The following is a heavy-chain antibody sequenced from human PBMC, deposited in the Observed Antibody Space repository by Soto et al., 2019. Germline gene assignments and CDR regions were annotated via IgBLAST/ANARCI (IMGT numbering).Heavy chain of an antibody. V-gene: IGHV3-33*01. J-gene: IGHJ4*02. CDR1: GFTFTKFG. D-gene: IGHD2-21*02. Sequence: PGGSLRLSCAASGFTFTKFGMHWVRQAPGKGLEWVAAISSDGSHKYYADSVKGRFTISRDNSKNTLSLHMDNLGPDDTAVYYCAAGDPLLYRGRGTLVTVSS. CDR3: AAGDPLLY. CDR2: ISSDGSHK.